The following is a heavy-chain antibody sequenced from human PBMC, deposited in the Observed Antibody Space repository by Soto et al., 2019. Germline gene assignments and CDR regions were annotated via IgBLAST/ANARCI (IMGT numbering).Heavy chain of an antibody. D-gene: IGHD2-21*02. V-gene: IGHV5-51*01. CDR3: ATPGGRDFNAFDV. J-gene: IGHJ3*01. CDR2: IFPIDSDT. Sequence: PGECLKSSGKGSGYTCTRNWIGWVRQMPGKGLEWMGIIFPIDSDTRYSPSSQGQVTISADNSISTAYLQWSSLKASDTAIYYCATPGGRDFNAFDVWGQGTMVTVSS. CDR1: GYTCTRNW.